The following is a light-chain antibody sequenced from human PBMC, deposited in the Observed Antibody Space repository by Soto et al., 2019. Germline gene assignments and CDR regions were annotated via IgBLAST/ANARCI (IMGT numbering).Light chain of an antibody. Sequence: EIVLTQSPGTLSLSPGERATLSCRASQSISNSHLTWYQQKPGQAPRLLIYAASARATGIPDRFSGGGSGTDFTLTISRLEPEDFARYYCLHFGSTPFFGGGTKVEIK. CDR1: QSISNSH. J-gene: IGKJ4*01. CDR2: AAS. CDR3: LHFGSTPF. V-gene: IGKV3-20*01.